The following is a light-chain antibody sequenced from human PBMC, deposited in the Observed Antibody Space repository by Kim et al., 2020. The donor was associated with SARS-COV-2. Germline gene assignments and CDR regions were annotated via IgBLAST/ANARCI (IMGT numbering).Light chain of an antibody. CDR3: QVWDSSSDHRVV. V-gene: IGLV3-21*04. CDR2: YDS. CDR1: SIGSTS. J-gene: IGLJ2*01. Sequence: GKTSRVSRGGDSIGSTSVHWYQQQSVQAPVLVIYYDSDRPSGIPERFSGSNSGNTATLTISRVEAGDEADYYCQVWDSSSDHRVVFGGGTKVTVL.